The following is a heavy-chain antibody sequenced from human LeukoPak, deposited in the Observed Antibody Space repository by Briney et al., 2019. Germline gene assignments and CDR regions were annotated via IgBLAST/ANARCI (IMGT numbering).Heavy chain of an antibody. V-gene: IGHV1-69*04. CDR1: GGTFSSYA. J-gene: IGHJ4*02. D-gene: IGHD5-24*01. CDR2: IIPILGIA. CDR3: ARGREGPQRDTISGGYFDY. Sequence: SVKVSCKASGGTFSSYAISWVRQAPGQGLEWMGRIIPILGIANYAQKFQGRVTITADKSTSTAYMELSSLRSEDTAVYYCARGREGPQRDTISGGYFDYWGQGTLVTVSS.